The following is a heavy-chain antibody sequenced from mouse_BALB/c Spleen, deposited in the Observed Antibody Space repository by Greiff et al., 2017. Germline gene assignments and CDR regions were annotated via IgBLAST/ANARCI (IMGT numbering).Heavy chain of an antibody. CDR1: GYTFTDYE. J-gene: IGHJ1*01. CDR2: IDPETGGT. CDR3: TRKYFDV. V-gene: IGHV1-15*01. Sequence: QVQLKESGAELVRPGASVTLSCKASGYTFTDYEMHWVKQTPVHGLEWIGAIDPETGGTAYNQKFKGKATLTADKSSSTAYMELRSLTSEDSAVYYCTRKYFDVWGAGTTVTVSS.